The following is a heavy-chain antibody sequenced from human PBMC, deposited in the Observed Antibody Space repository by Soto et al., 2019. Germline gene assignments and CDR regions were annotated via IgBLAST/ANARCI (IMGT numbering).Heavy chain of an antibody. V-gene: IGHV4-39*01. CDR1: GGSISSSSYY. J-gene: IGHJ6*03. CDR3: ARPIRGPDTTYYDFWSETGGYSSYMDV. Sequence: TSETLSLTCTVSGGSISSSSYYWGWIRQPPGKGLEWIGSIYYSGSTYYNPSLKSRVTISVDTSKNQFSLKLSSVPAADTAVYYCARPIRGPDTTYYDFWSETGGYSSYMDVWGKGTTVTVSS. D-gene: IGHD3-3*01. CDR2: IYYSGST.